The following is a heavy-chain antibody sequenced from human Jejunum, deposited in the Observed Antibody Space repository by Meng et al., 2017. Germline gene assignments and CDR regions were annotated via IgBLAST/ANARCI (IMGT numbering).Heavy chain of an antibody. CDR1: GDSVSSNRAG. J-gene: IGHJ4*02. V-gene: IGHV6-1*01. Sequence: QIQLQQSGPGLVKPSQTLSLTCAISGDSVSSNRAGWNWIRQSPWRGLEWLGRTYYRSKWYIDYAVSVKSRITINPDTSKNQFSLHLNSVTPEDTAVYYCAGGGLVRSTRGYFDYWGQGTLVTVSS. CDR3: AGGGLVRSTRGYFDY. D-gene: IGHD1-26*01. CDR2: TYYRSKWYI.